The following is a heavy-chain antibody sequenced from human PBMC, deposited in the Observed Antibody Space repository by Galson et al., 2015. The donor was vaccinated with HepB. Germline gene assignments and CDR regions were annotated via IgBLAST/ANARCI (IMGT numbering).Heavy chain of an antibody. Sequence: TLSLTCTVSGGSISSGGYYWSWIRQHPGKGLEWIGYIYYSGSTYYNPSLKSRVTISVDTSKNQFSLKLSSVTAADTAVYYCARDRYTILGVVGAFDIWGQGTMVTVSS. J-gene: IGHJ3*02. V-gene: IGHV4-31*03. CDR2: IYYSGST. CDR1: GGSISSGGYY. D-gene: IGHD3-3*01. CDR3: ARDRYTILGVVGAFDI.